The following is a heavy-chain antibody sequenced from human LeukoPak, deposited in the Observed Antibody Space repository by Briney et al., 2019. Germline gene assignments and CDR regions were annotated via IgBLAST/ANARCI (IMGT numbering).Heavy chain of an antibody. CDR1: GFTFSSYS. J-gene: IGHJ4*02. D-gene: IGHD6-13*01. V-gene: IGHV3-23*01. CDR3: AKDRVYSSSWYGGLDY. Sequence: PGGSLRLSCAASGFTFSSYSMSWVRQAPGKGLEWVSGISGSGGSTYYADSVKGRFTISRDNSKNTLYLQMDSLRAEDTAVYYCAKDRVYSSSWYGGLDYWGQGTLVTVSS. CDR2: ISGSGGST.